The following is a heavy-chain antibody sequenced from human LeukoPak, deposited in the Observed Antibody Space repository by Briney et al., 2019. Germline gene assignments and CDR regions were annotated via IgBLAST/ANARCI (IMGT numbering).Heavy chain of an antibody. CDR1: GFTFSDYY. D-gene: IGHD3-3*01. Sequence: GGSVRLSCAGSGFTFSDYYMSWIRQAPGKGLEWVSYISSSGSTIYYADSVKGRFTISRDNAKNSLYLQMNSLRAEDTAVYYCARGDDFWSGYTLNWFDPWGQGTLVTVSS. CDR2: ISSSGSTI. V-gene: IGHV3-11*04. CDR3: ARGDDFWSGYTLNWFDP. J-gene: IGHJ5*02.